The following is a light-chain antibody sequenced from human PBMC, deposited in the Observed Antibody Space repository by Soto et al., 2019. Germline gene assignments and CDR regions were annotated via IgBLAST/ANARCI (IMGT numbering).Light chain of an antibody. CDR3: QETNYYV. Sequence: DIQLTQSLSTLSASVGDRVTITCRASRIINEWLDWYQKKPGKAPKLLIYDASNLESGVPSRFSGSGSGSEFTLTINSLQPYDIATYYCQETNYYVFGQGTQLEIK. J-gene: IGKJ2*01. CDR2: DAS. V-gene: IGKV1-5*01. CDR1: RIINEW.